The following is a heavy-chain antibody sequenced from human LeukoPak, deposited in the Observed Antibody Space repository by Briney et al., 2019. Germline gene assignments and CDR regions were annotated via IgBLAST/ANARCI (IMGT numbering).Heavy chain of an antibody. J-gene: IGHJ4*02. CDR2: ISGSGGST. V-gene: IGHV3-23*01. Sequence: PGGSLRLSCAASGFTFSSYAMSWVRQAPGKGLEWVSAISGSGGSTYYADSVKGRFTISRDNSKSTLYLQMNSLRAEDTAVYYCAKHSSSGWFMITDYFDYWGQGTLVTVSS. D-gene: IGHD6-19*01. CDR3: AKHSSSGWFMITDYFDY. CDR1: GFTFSSYA.